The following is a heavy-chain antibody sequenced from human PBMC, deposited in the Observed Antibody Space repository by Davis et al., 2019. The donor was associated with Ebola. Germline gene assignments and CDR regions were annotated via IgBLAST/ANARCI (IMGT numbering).Heavy chain of an antibody. V-gene: IGHV1-58*01. CDR1: GFTFTRSA. Sequence: SVKVSCKASGFTFTRSAVQWVRQARGQRLEWIGWVVVGSGNTNYKHQFQDRVTISRDMSTSTAYMELSSLRSEDTAVYFCAAASLYYYYYMDVWGKGTTVTVSS. CDR2: VVVGSGNT. D-gene: IGHD2-2*01. J-gene: IGHJ6*03. CDR3: AAASLYYYYYMDV.